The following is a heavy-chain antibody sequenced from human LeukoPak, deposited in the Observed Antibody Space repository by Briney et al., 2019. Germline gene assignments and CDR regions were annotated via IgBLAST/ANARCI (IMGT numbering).Heavy chain of an antibody. D-gene: IGHD5-12*01. CDR1: GYTLTELS. J-gene: IGHJ5*02. Sequence: ASVKVSCKVSGYTLTELSMHWVQQAPGKGLEWMGGFDPEDGETIYAQKFQGRVTMTEDTSTDTAYMELSSLRSEDTAVYYCAVGYPRNNWFDPWGQGTLVTVSS. V-gene: IGHV1-24*01. CDR2: FDPEDGET. CDR3: AVGYPRNNWFDP.